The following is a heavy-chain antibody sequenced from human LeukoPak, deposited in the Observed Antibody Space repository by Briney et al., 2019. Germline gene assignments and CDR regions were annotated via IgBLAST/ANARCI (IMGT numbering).Heavy chain of an antibody. CDR3: ARVPRSYYYYYYMDV. CDR2: IYYSGSS. Sequence: SETLSLTCNVSGGSISGYHWSWIRQPPGKGLEWLGYIYYSGSSNYNPSLKSRVTMLADTPKNQFSLKLSSVTAADTAVYYCARVPRSYYYYYYMDVWGKGTTVTVSS. V-gene: IGHV4-59*01. J-gene: IGHJ6*03. CDR1: GGSISGYH.